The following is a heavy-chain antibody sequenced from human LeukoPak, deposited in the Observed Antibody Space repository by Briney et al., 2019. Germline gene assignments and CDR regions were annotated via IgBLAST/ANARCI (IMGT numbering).Heavy chain of an antibody. CDR1: GGSIISGSYY. Sequence: SQTLSLTCSVSGGSIISGSYYWSWIRQPAGKGLEWIGRIYTSGTTSYNPSLKSRVTISVDTSTNQVSLKLSSVTAADTAVYYCARDPPDYSTAWHAFAIWGQGAMVTVSS. CDR2: IYTSGTT. J-gene: IGHJ3*02. CDR3: ARDPPDYSTAWHAFAI. V-gene: IGHV4-61*02. D-gene: IGHD6-19*01.